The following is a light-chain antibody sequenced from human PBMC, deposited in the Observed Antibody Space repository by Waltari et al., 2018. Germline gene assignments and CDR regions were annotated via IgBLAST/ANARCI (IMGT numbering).Light chain of an antibody. V-gene: IGKV1-33*01. J-gene: IGKJ4*01. CDR1: QDIRKN. CDR3: QQYANLPLT. Sequence: DIQMHQSPSSLSASVGDRVTITCQASQDIRKNLNWFQQKPGKAPQVLIFDASNSQAAVPSRFSGSGSGTDFAFTISSLQPEDIGTYFCQQYANLPLTFGGGTRVEIK. CDR2: DAS.